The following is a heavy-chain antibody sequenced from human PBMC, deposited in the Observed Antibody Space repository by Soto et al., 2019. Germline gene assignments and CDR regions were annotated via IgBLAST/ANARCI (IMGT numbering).Heavy chain of an antibody. CDR3: AKDTWLLPLVDAFDI. CDR1: GFTVSSNY. Sequence: GGFLRLSCAASGFTVSSNYMSWVRQAPGKGLEWVSVIYSGGSTYYADSVKGRFTISRDNSKNTLYLQMNSLRAEDTAVYYCAKDTWLLPLVDAFDIWGQGTMVTVSS. J-gene: IGHJ3*02. CDR2: IYSGGST. V-gene: IGHV3-53*01. D-gene: IGHD3-22*01.